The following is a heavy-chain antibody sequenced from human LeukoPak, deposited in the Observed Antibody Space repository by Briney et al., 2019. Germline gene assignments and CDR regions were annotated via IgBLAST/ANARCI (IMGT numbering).Heavy chain of an antibody. Sequence: GGSLRLSCAASGFTFDDYAMHWVRQAPGKGLEWVSLISWDGGSTFYADSVKGRFTISRDNSKNSLYLQMNSLKAEDTALYYCVREGIGCFDYWGQGTLVTVSS. V-gene: IGHV3-43D*03. CDR2: ISWDGGST. D-gene: IGHD1-26*01. CDR1: GFTFDDYA. J-gene: IGHJ4*02. CDR3: VREGIGCFDY.